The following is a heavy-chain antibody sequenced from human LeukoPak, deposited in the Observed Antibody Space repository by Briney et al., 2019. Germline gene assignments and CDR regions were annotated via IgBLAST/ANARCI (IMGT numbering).Heavy chain of an antibody. D-gene: IGHD6-19*01. V-gene: IGHV3-30*18. Sequence: GGSLRLSCVVSGFTISTHGMHWARQAPGKGLEWVAMISHDGSIEHYGDSVKGRLTISRDNSKNTLYLQMNSLRDEDMGVYYCAKDWGSSGWYNWFDPWGQGTLVTVSS. CDR1: GFTISTHG. CDR3: AKDWGSSGWYNWFDP. J-gene: IGHJ5*02. CDR2: ISHDGSIE.